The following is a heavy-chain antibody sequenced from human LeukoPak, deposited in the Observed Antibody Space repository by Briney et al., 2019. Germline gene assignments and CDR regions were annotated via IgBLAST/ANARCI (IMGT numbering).Heavy chain of an antibody. CDR3: ANGFMKTLAS. D-gene: IGHD3-16*01. Sequence: PGGSLRLSCAASGFTFSSYAMTWVRQAPGKGLEWVSVISASGGNTYYADSVEGRFTISRDNSKNTLYLQMNSLRAEDTAVYYCANGFMKTLASWGQGTLVTVSS. CDR2: ISASGGNT. V-gene: IGHV3-23*01. CDR1: GFTFSSYA. J-gene: IGHJ5*02.